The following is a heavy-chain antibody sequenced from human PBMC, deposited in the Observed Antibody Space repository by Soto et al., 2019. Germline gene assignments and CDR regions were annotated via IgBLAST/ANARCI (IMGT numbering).Heavy chain of an antibody. Sequence: QVQLVQSGAEVKKPGASVKVSCKASGYTFASYDINWVRQATGQGLEWMGWMNPNSGNTGYAQKFQGRVTLPRNTAINTAYMELSSLRSEDTAVYYCARGDDFWSGRLDYWGQGTLVTASS. CDR3: ARGDDFWSGRLDY. V-gene: IGHV1-8*01. J-gene: IGHJ4*02. CDR2: MNPNSGNT. CDR1: GYTFASYD. D-gene: IGHD3-3*01.